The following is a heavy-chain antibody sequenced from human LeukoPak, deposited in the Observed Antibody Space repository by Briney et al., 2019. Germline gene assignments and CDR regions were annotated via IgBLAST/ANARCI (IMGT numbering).Heavy chain of an antibody. CDR3: ARSLTAAAGNLGY. V-gene: IGHV3-21*01. Sequence: GGSLRLSCAASGFTFSSYSMNWVRQAPGKGLAWVSSISSSSSYVNYADSVRGRFTISRDNAKNSLYLQMNSLRAEDMAVYYCARSLTAAAGNLGYWGQGTLITVSS. J-gene: IGHJ4*02. D-gene: IGHD6-13*01. CDR2: ISSSSSYV. CDR1: GFTFSSYS.